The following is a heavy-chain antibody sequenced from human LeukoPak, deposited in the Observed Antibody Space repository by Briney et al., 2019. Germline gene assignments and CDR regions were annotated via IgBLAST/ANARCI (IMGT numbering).Heavy chain of an antibody. CDR2: ISGSGGVT. J-gene: IGHJ5*02. CDR1: RFTFSNYA. CDR3: AKEWDASGARLGWFDP. D-gene: IGHD3-10*01. V-gene: IGHV3-23*01. Sequence: GGSLRLSCVASRFTFSNYAMSWVRQAPGKGLEWVSLISGSGGVTYYADSAKGRFTISRDNSKNTLYLQMNSLRAEDTATYYCAKEWDASGARLGWFDPWGQGTLVTVSS.